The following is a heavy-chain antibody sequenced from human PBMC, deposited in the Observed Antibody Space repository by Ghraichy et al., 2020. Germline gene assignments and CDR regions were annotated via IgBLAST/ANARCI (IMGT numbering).Heavy chain of an antibody. Sequence: XGSLRLSCAASGFTFSSYAMHWVRQAPGKGLEWVAVISYDGSNKYYADSVKGRFTISRDNSKNTLYLQMNSLRAEDTAVYYCARGIAAREGWGQGTLVTVSS. CDR3: ARGIAAREG. D-gene: IGHD6-6*01. CDR1: GFTFSSYA. J-gene: IGHJ4*02. CDR2: ISYDGSNK. V-gene: IGHV3-30*04.